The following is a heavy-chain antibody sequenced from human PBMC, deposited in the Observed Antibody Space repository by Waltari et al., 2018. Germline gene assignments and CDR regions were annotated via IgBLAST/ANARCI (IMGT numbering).Heavy chain of an antibody. J-gene: IGHJ2*01. CDR3: ARVRRVVAAPFRPRYFDL. CDR1: GGSFSGYY. D-gene: IGHD2-15*01. Sequence: QVQLQQWGAGLLKPSETLSLTCAVYGGSFSGYYWSWIRQPPGKGLEWIGEINHSGSTNYNPSLKSRVTISVDTSKNQFSLKLSSVTAADTAVYYCARVRRVVAAPFRPRYFDLWGRGTLVTVSS. CDR2: INHSGST. V-gene: IGHV4-34*01.